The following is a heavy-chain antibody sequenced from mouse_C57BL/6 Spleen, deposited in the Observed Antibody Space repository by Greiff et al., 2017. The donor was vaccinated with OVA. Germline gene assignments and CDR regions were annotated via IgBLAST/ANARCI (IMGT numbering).Heavy chain of an antibody. CDR2: IDPSDSYT. V-gene: IGHV1-69*01. Sequence: QVQLQQPGAELVMPGASVKLSCKASGYTFTSYWMHWVKQRPGQGLEWIGEIDPSDSYTNYNQKFKGKATLTVDKSSSTAYMQLSSLTSEDSAVYYCARREDPFYYGSSYGAMDYWGQGTSVTVSS. CDR1: GYTFTSYW. D-gene: IGHD1-1*01. J-gene: IGHJ4*01. CDR3: ARREDPFYYGSSYGAMDY.